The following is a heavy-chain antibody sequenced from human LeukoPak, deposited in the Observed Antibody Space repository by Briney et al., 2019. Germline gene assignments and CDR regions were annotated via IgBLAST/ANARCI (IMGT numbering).Heavy chain of an antibody. Sequence: PSETLSLTCTVSGGSISSYYWSWIRQPPGKGLEWIGYIYYSGSTSYNPSLKSRVTISVDTSKNQFSLKLSSVTAADTAVYYCARMAGDYGDYVWDDYWGQGTLVTVSS. CDR2: IYYSGST. CDR3: ARMAGDYGDYVWDDY. V-gene: IGHV4-59*12. CDR1: GGSISSYY. J-gene: IGHJ4*02. D-gene: IGHD4-17*01.